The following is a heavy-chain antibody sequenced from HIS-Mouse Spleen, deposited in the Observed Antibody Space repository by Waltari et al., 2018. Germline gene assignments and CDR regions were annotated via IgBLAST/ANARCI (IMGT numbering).Heavy chain of an antibody. CDR2: IYYSGST. D-gene: IGHD6-13*01. CDR1: GGSISSSSDY. CDR3: AREIPYSSSWYDWYFDL. V-gene: IGHV4-39*07. Sequence: QLQLQESGPGLVTPSETLSLTCTVSGGSISSSSDYWGWIRQPPGKGLEWIGSIYYSGSTYYNPSLKSRVTISVDTSKNQFSLKLSSVTAADTAVYYCAREIPYSSSWYDWYFDLWGRGTLVTVSS. J-gene: IGHJ2*01.